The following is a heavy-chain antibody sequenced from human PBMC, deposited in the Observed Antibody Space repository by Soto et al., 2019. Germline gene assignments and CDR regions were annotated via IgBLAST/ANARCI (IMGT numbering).Heavy chain of an antibody. CDR1: GFTFSSYW. Sequence: GGSLRLSCAASGFTFSSYWMSWVRQAPGKGLEWVANIKQDGSEKYYVDSVKGRFTISRDNAKNSLYLQMNILRAEATAVYYCAREGPSSSWSYFYYYYGMDVWGQGTTVTVSS. J-gene: IGHJ6*02. CDR2: IKQDGSEK. V-gene: IGHV3-7*03. CDR3: AREGPSSSWSYFYYYYGMDV. D-gene: IGHD6-13*01.